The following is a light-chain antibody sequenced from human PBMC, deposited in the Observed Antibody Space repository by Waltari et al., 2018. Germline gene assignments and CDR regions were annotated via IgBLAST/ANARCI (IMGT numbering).Light chain of an antibody. J-gene: IGKJ4*01. Sequence: NVVTQTLLSLSVTPGQEASSSCKSSLGRLHTDGDTSSSWYLQRADQPPRLLIYEVSKRLSGVPERFSGGGSGTEFSLTISRVEAEDVGFYYCVQSLQVPSFGGGTRLE. CDR2: EVS. V-gene: IGKV2D-29*01. CDR1: LGRLHTDGDTS. CDR3: VQSLQVPS.